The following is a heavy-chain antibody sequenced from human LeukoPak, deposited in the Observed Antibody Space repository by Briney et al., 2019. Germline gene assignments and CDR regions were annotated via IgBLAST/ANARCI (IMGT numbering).Heavy chain of an antibody. J-gene: IGHJ4*01. CDR2: IGTSSSTI. V-gene: IGHV3-48*02. CDR3: ARHDYGGNSGDY. D-gene: IGHD4-23*01. CDR1: GFTFSSYG. Sequence: GGSLRLSCAASGFTFSSYGMNWVRQAPGKGLEWVSYIGTSSSTIYYADSVKGRFTTSRDNAKNSLYLQMNSLRDEDTAVYYCARHDYGGNSGDYWGQGTLVTVSS.